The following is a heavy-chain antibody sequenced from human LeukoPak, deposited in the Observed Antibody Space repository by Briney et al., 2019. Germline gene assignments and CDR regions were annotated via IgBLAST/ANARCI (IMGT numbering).Heavy chain of an antibody. CDR1: GYTFTRHY. J-gene: IGHJ3*02. CDR3: ARVGIWFGEFHDAFDI. D-gene: IGHD3-10*01. Sequence: ASVKVSCKASGYTFTRHYMHWVRQAPGQGLEWMGLINPTGDVTRYARKFQGRVTMTRDTSTSTAYMELSRLRSDDTAVYYCARVGIWFGEFHDAFDIWGQGTMVTVSS. CDR2: INPTGDVT. V-gene: IGHV1-46*01.